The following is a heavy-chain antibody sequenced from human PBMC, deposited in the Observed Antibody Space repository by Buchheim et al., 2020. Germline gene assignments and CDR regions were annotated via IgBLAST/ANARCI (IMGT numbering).Heavy chain of an antibody. V-gene: IGHV4-34*01. Sequence: QVQLQQWGAGLLKPSKTLSLTCAVYGGSFSGYYWSWIRQPPGKGLEWIGEINHSGSTNYNQSLKSRVTISVDTSTNQFSLKLSSVTAADTAVYYCARGGGGLLWFGEFPYYYYGMDVWGQGTT. CDR2: INHSGST. J-gene: IGHJ6*02. CDR1: GGSFSGYY. CDR3: ARGGGGLLWFGEFPYYYYGMDV. D-gene: IGHD3-10*01.